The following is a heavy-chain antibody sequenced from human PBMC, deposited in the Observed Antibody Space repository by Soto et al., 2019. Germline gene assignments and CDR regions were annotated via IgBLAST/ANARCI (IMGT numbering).Heavy chain of an antibody. CDR1: GGSISSSSYY. CDR3: ARQPYDSTGYYYGA. J-gene: IGHJ5*02. Sequence: SETLSLTCTVSGGSISSSSYYWGWIRQPPGKGLEWIGEINHSGSTNYNPSLKSRVTVSVDTSKNHFSLKLTSVTAADTAMYYCARQPYDSTGYYYGAWGQGTLVTVSS. CDR2: INHSGST. V-gene: IGHV4-39*01. D-gene: IGHD3-22*01.